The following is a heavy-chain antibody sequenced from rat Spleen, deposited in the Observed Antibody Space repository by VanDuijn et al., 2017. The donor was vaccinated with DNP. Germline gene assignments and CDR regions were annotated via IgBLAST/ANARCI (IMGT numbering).Heavy chain of an antibody. J-gene: IGHJ3*01. CDR2: IHTGSGGT. V-gene: IGHV1-43*01. Sequence: QVQLQQSGAELAKPGSSVKISCKASGYTFTNSYMGWIKQTTGQGLEYIGYIHTGSGGTNYNEKFKGKATLSVDKSSSTAFMQLSSLTPDDSAVYYCARSWVGVLGIWFAFWGQGTLVTVSS. CDR1: GYTFTNSY. CDR3: ARSWVGVLGIWFAF. D-gene: IGHD4-3*01.